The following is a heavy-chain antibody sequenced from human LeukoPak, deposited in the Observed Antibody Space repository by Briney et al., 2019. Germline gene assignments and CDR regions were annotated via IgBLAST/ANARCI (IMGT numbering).Heavy chain of an antibody. V-gene: IGHV1-69*13. CDR3: AGFFYDNSGDAFDI. Sequence: ASVKVSCKASGGGFTFSSHAISWVRQAPGQGLEWMGGLIPIYGSPNYAQKFQGRLTITSDESTRTVYMELSSLGPEDSAVHYCAGFFYDNSGDAFDIWGQGTMVTVSS. J-gene: IGHJ3*02. CDR2: LIPIYGSP. D-gene: IGHD3-22*01. CDR1: GGGFTFSSHA.